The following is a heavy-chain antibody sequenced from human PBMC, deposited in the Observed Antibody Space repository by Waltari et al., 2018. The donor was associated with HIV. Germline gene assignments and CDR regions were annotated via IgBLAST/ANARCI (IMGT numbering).Heavy chain of an antibody. CDR1: GGTFSSYA. V-gene: IGHV1-69*01. J-gene: IGHJ6*02. CDR3: ARDHRGNKLLYGMDV. Sequence: QVQLVQSGAEVKKPGSSARVSCKVSGGTFSSYAINWVRQAPRQGLEWMGGIIPAFGTANYAERFQGRVTITADEYTSTAYMDLSSLRSEDTAVYFCARDHRGNKLLYGMDVWGQGTTVTV. CDR2: IIPAFGTA.